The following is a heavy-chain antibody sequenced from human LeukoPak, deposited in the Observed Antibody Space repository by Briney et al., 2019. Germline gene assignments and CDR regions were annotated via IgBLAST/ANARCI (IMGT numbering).Heavy chain of an antibody. CDR3: ARHGEVATITSLGWFDP. CDR2: IDPSDSYT. V-gene: IGHV5-10-1*01. J-gene: IGHJ5*02. D-gene: IGHD5-12*01. CDR1: GYSFTSYW. Sequence: GESLRISCKGSGYSFTSYWISWVRQMPGKGLEWMGRIDPSDSYTNYSPPFQGHVTISADKSISTAYLQWSSLKASDTAMYYCARHGEVATITSLGWFDPWGQGTLVTVSS.